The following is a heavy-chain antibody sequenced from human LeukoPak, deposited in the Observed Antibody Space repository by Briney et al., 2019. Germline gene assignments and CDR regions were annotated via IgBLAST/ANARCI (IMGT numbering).Heavy chain of an antibody. Sequence: AGGSLRLSCAASGFTFSSYAMSWVRQAPGKGLEWVSTISDSGSNTYYADSVKGRFTISRDNSKNTLYLQMDSLRAEDTAVYYCAKDGWINSSGWYSFDYWGQGTLVTVSS. V-gene: IGHV3-23*01. CDR1: GFTFSSYA. J-gene: IGHJ4*02. CDR3: AKDGWINSSGWYSFDY. CDR2: ISDSGSNT. D-gene: IGHD6-19*01.